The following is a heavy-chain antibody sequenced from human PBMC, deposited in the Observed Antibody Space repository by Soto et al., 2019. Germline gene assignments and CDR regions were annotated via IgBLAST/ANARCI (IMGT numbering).Heavy chain of an antibody. CDR2: IYDSGIT. V-gene: IGHV4-30-4*01. Sequence: SETLSLTCTVSGGSVGSGEYYYSWIRQPPGKGLEWIGYIYDSGITNYSPSLKCRVTMSLDRSNNQVSLKLSSVTAADTAVYFCARDVAHGYTENVWGQGTMVTVSS. CDR1: GGSVGSGEYY. D-gene: IGHD5-18*01. CDR3: ARDVAHGYTENV. J-gene: IGHJ3*01.